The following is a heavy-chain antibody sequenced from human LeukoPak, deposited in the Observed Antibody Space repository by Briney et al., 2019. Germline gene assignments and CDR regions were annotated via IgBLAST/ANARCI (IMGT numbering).Heavy chain of an antibody. Sequence: SETLSLTCTVSGGSISSGGYYWSWIRQHPGKGLEWIGNIYYSGSTYYIPSLKSRVTISVDTSKNQFSLKLSSVTAADTAVYYCARADAQLWSSRHAFDIWGQGTMVTVSS. J-gene: IGHJ3*02. CDR1: GGSISSGGYY. CDR2: IYYSGST. V-gene: IGHV4-31*03. D-gene: IGHD5-18*01. CDR3: ARADAQLWSSRHAFDI.